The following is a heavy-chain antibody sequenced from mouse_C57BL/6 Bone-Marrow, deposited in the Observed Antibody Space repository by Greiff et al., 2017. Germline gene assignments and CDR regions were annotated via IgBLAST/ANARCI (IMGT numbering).Heavy chain of an antibody. CDR2: ISSGGSYT. J-gene: IGHJ3*01. CDR1: GFTFSSYG. CDR3: ARQGTWCAY. V-gene: IGHV5-6*01. Sequence: EVKLMESGGDLVKPGGSLKLSCAASGFTFSSYGLSWVRQTPDKRLEWVATISSGGSYTYYPDSVKGRFTISRDNAKNTLYLQMSSLKSEDTAMYYCARQGTWCAYWGQGTLVTVSA.